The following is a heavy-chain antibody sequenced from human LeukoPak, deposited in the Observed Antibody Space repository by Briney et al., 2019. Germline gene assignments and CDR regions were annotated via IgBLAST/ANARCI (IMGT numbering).Heavy chain of an antibody. D-gene: IGHD3-22*01. J-gene: IGHJ4*02. CDR1: GFTFDDYA. V-gene: IGHV3-9*01. Sequence: PGGSLRLSCAASGFTFDDYAMHWVRQAPGKGLEWVSGIGWSSGTVDYADSVKGRFTISRDNSKNTLYLQMNSLRAEDTAVYYCAKDYDSSGYLDYWGQGTLVTVSS. CDR3: AKDYDSSGYLDY. CDR2: IGWSSGTV.